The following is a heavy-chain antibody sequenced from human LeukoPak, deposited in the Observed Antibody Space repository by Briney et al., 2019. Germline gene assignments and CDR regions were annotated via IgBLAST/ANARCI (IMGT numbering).Heavy chain of an antibody. Sequence: PGGSLRLSCAASGFTFSNYAMSWVRQAPGKGLEWVSTVSGSGGSTYYADSVKGRFTISRDNSKNTLYLQMNSLRAEDTAVYYCAKGSFTYCGGDCYPFDYWGQGTLVTVS. V-gene: IGHV3-23*01. D-gene: IGHD2-21*02. CDR1: GFTFSNYA. J-gene: IGHJ4*02. CDR3: AKGSFTYCGGDCYPFDY. CDR2: VSGSGGST.